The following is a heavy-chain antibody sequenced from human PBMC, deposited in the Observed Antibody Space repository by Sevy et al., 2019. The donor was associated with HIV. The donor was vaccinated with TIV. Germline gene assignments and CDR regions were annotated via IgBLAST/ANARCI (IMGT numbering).Heavy chain of an antibody. D-gene: IGHD3-22*01. CDR1: GGSISGHY. CDR3: ARLKDYYDTSGSGS. V-gene: IGHV4-59*11. J-gene: IGHJ4*02. CDR2: VYSSGTT. Sequence: SETLSLTCTVSGGSISGHYWSWIRQPPGKGLEWIGYVYSSGTTNYNPSLKSRVTMSVDTSKNQFSLKLSSVTAADTAVYFCARLKDYYDTSGSGSWGQRTLVTVSS.